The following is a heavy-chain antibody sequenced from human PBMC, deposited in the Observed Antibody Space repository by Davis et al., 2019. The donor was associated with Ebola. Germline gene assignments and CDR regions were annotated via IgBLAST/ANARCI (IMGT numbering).Heavy chain of an antibody. CDR1: GGSISSGGYY. V-gene: IGHV4-31*03. CDR2: IYYSGST. CDR3: ARVRGYYGSGSYYNNTYYYYGMDV. Sequence: PSETLSLTCTVSGGSISSGGYYWSWIRQHPGKGLEWIGYIYYSGSTYYNPSLKSRVTISVDTSKNQFSLKLSSVTAADTAVYYCARVRGYYGSGSYYNNTYYYYGMDVWGQGTTVTVSS. J-gene: IGHJ6*02. D-gene: IGHD3-10*01.